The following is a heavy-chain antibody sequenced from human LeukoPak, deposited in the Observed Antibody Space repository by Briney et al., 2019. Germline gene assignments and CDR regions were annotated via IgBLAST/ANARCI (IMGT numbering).Heavy chain of an antibody. D-gene: IGHD2-2*01. Sequence: GGSLRLSCAASGFTFSSYWMSWVRQAPGKGLEGVANIKQDGSEKYYVDSVKGRFTISRDNAKNSLYLQMNSLRAEDTAVYYCAREAVVVPAAIYYYYYMDVWGKGTTVTVSS. CDR1: GFTFSSYW. J-gene: IGHJ6*03. CDR3: AREAVVVPAAIYYYYYMDV. V-gene: IGHV3-7*01. CDR2: IKQDGSEK.